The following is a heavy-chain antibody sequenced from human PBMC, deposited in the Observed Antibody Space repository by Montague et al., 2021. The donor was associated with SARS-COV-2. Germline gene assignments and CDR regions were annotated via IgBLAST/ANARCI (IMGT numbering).Heavy chain of an antibody. CDR2: VRDSGTT. Sequence: SETLSLTCGVSGDSIMSYHWSWVRKPPGRGLEWIGDVRDSGTTNYNPSLNNRITISIDTSKAQFSLILTSVNAADTAVYYCARFFRVGTSSAFDHWGQGILATVSS. CDR3: ARFFRVGTSSAFDH. CDR1: GDSIMSYH. D-gene: IGHD3-10*01. V-gene: IGHV4-59*08. J-gene: IGHJ5*02.